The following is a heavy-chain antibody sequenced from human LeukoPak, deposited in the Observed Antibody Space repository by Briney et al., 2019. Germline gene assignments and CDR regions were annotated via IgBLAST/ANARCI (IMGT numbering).Heavy chain of an antibody. Sequence: SETLSLTCTVSGGSISSSSYYWGWIRQPPGKGLECIGSIYYSGSTYHNPSLKSRVTISVDTSKNQFSLKLSSVTAADTAVYYCANLGRGYSYGGYFDYWGQGTLVTVSS. CDR3: ANLGRGYSYGGYFDY. CDR1: GGSISSSSYY. J-gene: IGHJ4*02. D-gene: IGHD5-18*01. CDR2: IYYSGST. V-gene: IGHV4-39*01.